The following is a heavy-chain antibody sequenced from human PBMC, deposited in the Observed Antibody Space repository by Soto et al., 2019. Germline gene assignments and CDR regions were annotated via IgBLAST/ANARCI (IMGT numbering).Heavy chain of an antibody. CDR2: IIPIFGTA. D-gene: IGHD1-26*01. J-gene: IGHJ4*02. V-gene: IGHV1-69*01. CDR3: ARDGGRHSGGIDY. CDR1: GGTFSSYP. Sequence: QVQLVQSGAEVKKPGSSVKVSCKASGGTFSSYPINCVRQAPGQGLEWMGEIIPIFGTANYAQKFQVRVTITADESTSTAYMELSSLRSEDTAVYYCARDGGRHSGGIDYWGQGILVIASS.